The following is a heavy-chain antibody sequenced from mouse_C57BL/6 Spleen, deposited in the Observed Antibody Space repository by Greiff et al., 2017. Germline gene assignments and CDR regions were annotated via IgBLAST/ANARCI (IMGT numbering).Heavy chain of an antibody. CDR3: ARHDYGTDFDY. V-gene: IGHV5-9*01. J-gene: IGHJ2*01. CDR2: ISGGGGNT. D-gene: IGHD1-1*01. Sequence: DVHLVESGGGLVKPGGSLKLSCAASGFTFSSYTMSWVRQTPEKRLEWVATISGGGGNTYYPDSVKGRFTISRDNAKNTLYLQMSSLRSEDTALYYCARHDYGTDFDYWGQGTTLTVSS. CDR1: GFTFSSYT.